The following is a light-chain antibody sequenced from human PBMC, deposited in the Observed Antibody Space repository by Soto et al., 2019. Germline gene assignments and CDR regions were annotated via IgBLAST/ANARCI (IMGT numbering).Light chain of an antibody. CDR3: QQHNSWL. CDR1: QSLSSD. V-gene: IGKV3-15*01. Sequence: ETVMTQSPATLSLSPGARATLSCRASQSLSSDLAWYQQKPGQAPRLLIYGASTRATGIPARFSGSGSGTEFTLTISSLQSEDFAVYYCQQHNSWLFGGGTKVDIK. CDR2: GAS. J-gene: IGKJ4*01.